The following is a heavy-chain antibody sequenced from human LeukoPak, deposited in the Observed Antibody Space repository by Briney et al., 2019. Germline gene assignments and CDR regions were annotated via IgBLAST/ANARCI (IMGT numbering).Heavy chain of an antibody. CDR3: ARALVVVPAAKWDNWFDP. D-gene: IGHD2-2*01. V-gene: IGHV4-59*01. J-gene: IGHJ5*02. Sequence: SETLSLTCTVSGGSISSYYWSWIRQPPGKGLEWIGYIYYSGSTNYNPSLKSRVTISVDTSKNQFSLKLSSVTAADTAVYYCARALVVVPAAKWDNWFDPWGQGTLVTVSS. CDR2: IYYSGST. CDR1: GGSISSYY.